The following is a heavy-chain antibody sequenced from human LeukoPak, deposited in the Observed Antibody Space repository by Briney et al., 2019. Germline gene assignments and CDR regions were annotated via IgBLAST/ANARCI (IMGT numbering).Heavy chain of an antibody. V-gene: IGHV4-30-2*01. CDR1: GVSVGSGGYS. CDR2: VYHSGST. J-gene: IGHJ4*02. CDR3: ARVGLFRSRGEVNY. D-gene: IGHD3-10*01. Sequence: PSETLSLTCGVSGVSVGSGGYSWSWIRQPPGKGLEWIGYVYHSGSTYYNPSLKSRVTISVDTSKNQFSLKLSSVTAADTAVYYCARVGLFRSRGEVNYWGQGTLVTVSS.